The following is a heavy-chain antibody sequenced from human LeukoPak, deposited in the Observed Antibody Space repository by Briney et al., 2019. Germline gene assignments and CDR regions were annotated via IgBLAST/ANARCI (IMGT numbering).Heavy chain of an antibody. V-gene: IGHV3-23*01. CDR2: MSGDGGGT. CDR1: GFTFSSYA. J-gene: IGHJ3*02. Sequence: GGSLRLSCAASGFTFSSYAMTWVRQAPGKGLEWVSGMSGDGGGTYYADSVKGRFTISRDNSKNTLFLQMNSLRAEDTAVYYCAKHLWDAFDMWGQGTLVTVSS. CDR3: AKHLWDAFDM.